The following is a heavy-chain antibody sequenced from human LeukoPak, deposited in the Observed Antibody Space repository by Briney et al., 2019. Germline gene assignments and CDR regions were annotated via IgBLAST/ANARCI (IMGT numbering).Heavy chain of an antibody. J-gene: IGHJ4*02. Sequence: KPSETLPLTCTVSGGSISSYYWSWIRQPPGKGLEWIGYIYTSGSTNYNPSLKSRVTISVDTSKNQFSLKLSSVTAADTAVYYCARHVGGSGSYEIDYWGQGTLVTVSS. D-gene: IGHD3-10*01. CDR1: GGSISSYY. CDR2: IYTSGST. CDR3: ARHVGGSGSYEIDY. V-gene: IGHV4-4*09.